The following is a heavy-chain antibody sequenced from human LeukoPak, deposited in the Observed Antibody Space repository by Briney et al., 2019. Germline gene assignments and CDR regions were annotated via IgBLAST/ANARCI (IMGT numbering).Heavy chain of an antibody. D-gene: IGHD7-27*01. CDR3: ARDDGGESNWGSIDY. Sequence: QPGGSLRLSCVASKFTSSNYWMSWVRQAPGKGLEWVANIRYDGSEKYYVDSVKGRFTVSRDNAKNSLYLQMNSLRVEDTAVYYCARDDGGESNWGSIDYWGQGTLVTVSS. V-gene: IGHV3-7*05. J-gene: IGHJ4*02. CDR2: IRYDGSEK. CDR1: KFTSSNYW.